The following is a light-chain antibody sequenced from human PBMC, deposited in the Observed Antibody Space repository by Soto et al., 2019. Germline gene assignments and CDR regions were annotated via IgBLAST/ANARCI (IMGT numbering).Light chain of an antibody. J-gene: IGKJ1*01. CDR3: QHYSDFSVT. CDR1: QSIGDL. CDR2: KAS. Sequence: DIQMTQSPSTLSASVEDRVTITCRASQSIGDLLAWYQQKPGEAPKVLTYKASYLESGVPSRFSGSGSGTEFSLTISSLQPGDLETYYCQHYSDFSVTFGQGTKVDIK. V-gene: IGKV1-5*03.